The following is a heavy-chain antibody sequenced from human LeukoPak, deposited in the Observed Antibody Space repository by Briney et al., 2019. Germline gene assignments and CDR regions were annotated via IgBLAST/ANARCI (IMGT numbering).Heavy chain of an antibody. J-gene: IGHJ5*02. Sequence: SETLSLTCAVYGGSFSGYYWSWIRQPPGKGLEWIGEINHSGSTNYNPSLKSRVTISVDTSKNQFSLKLSSVTAADTAVYYCARLSGYYDSSGNSPWGQGTLVTVSS. D-gene: IGHD3-22*01. CDR1: GGSFSGYY. CDR3: ARLSGYYDSSGNSP. V-gene: IGHV4-34*01. CDR2: INHSGST.